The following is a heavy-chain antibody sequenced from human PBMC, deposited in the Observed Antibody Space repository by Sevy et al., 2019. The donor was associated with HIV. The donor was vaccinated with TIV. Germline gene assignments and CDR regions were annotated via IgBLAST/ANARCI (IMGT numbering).Heavy chain of an antibody. Sequence: GGSLRLSCAGSGFAFEDYTMHWVRQAPGRGLEWVSLISWDGGSTHYSDSVKGRFTIARDNSKNSLYLQMNSLRRDDSGKYYCAKDPLTLRSSEYFQHWGQGTLVTVSS. D-gene: IGHD3-16*02. CDR1: GFAFEDYT. V-gene: IGHV3-43*01. J-gene: IGHJ1*01. CDR3: AKDPLTLRSSEYFQH. CDR2: ISWDGGST.